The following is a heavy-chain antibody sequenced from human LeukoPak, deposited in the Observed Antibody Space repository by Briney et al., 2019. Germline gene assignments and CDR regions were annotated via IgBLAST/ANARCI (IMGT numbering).Heavy chain of an antibody. CDR1: GFSFRSHG. D-gene: IGHD3-16*01. J-gene: IGHJ1*01. CDR3: AKDDDWGRFNH. CDR2: ISPRGDIT. V-gene: IGHV3-23*01. Sequence: PAGGSLRLSCAASGFSFRSHGMNWVRQAPGKGLEWVSGISPRGDITYYKDSVRGRFTISRDNFKNTVSLQLNSLRAEDTAMYYCAKDDDWGRFNHWGQGTLVTVSS.